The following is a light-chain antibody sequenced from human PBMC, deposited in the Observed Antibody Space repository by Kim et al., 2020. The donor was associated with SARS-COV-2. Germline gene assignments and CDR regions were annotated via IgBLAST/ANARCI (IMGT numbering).Light chain of an antibody. J-gene: IGLJ3*02. CDR2: DVT. CDR1: SSDVGVYDQ. Sequence: GKSLTTACTGTSSDVGVYDQVSWFQHHPGKAPKLLIYDVTQRPSGVPNRFSASKSGNTASLTISGLQTEDEADYYCCSYAGSFIFVFGGGTQLTVL. CDR3: CSYAGSFIFV. V-gene: IGLV2-11*02.